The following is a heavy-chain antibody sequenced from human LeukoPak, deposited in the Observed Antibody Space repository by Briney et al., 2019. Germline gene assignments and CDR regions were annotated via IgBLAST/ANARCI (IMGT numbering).Heavy chain of an antibody. V-gene: IGHV3-30*03. J-gene: IGHJ4*02. D-gene: IGHD2-15*01. CDR1: GFTFSSYG. CDR2: ISYDGSNK. CDR3: ASQLGYCSGGSCYSDY. Sequence: GRSLRLSCAASGFTFSSYGMHWVRQAPGKGLEWVAVISYDGSNKYYADSVKGRFTISRDNSKNTLYLQMNSLRAEDTAVYYCASQLGYCSGGSCYSDYWGQGTLVTVSS.